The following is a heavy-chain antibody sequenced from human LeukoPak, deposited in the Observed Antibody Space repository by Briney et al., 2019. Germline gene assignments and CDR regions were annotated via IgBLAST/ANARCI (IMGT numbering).Heavy chain of an antibody. J-gene: IGHJ6*03. Sequence: PGGSLRLSCAASGFTFSDYYMSWIRQAPGKGLEWVSYISSSGSTIYYADSVKGRFTISRDNAQNSVYLQMNSLRAEDTALYYCARDATTAAGWVYMDVWGKGTTVTISS. V-gene: IGHV3-11*04. CDR1: GFTFSDYY. D-gene: IGHD6-13*01. CDR3: ARDATTAAGWVYMDV. CDR2: ISSSGSTI.